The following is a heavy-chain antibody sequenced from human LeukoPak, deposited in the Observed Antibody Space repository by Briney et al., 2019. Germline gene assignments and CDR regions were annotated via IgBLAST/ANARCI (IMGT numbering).Heavy chain of an antibody. V-gene: IGHV1-69*13. J-gene: IGHJ4*02. CDR3: AAATDDSSGYYLLPFDY. Sequence: ASVKVSCKASGGTFSSYAISWVRQAPGQGLEWMGGIIPIFGTANYAQKFQGRVTITADESKSTAYMELSSLRSEDTTVYYCAAATDDSSGYYLLPFDYWGQGTLVTVSS. D-gene: IGHD3-22*01. CDR1: GGTFSSYA. CDR2: IIPIFGTA.